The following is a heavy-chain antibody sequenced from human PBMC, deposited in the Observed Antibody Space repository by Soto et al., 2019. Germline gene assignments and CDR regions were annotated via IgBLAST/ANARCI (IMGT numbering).Heavy chain of an antibody. CDR1: GASFSDSS. V-gene: IGHV4-34*01. J-gene: IGHJ5*02. CDR3: ARDLVRGSDRFDP. CDR2: INHSGST. Sequence: QVQLQQWGAGLLKPSETLSLTCAVYGASFSDSSWTWIRQPPGKGLEWIGEINHSGSTNYSPSLKSRVTISVDTSKNQFSLKLSSVTAADTAIYYCARDLVRGSDRFDPWGQGTLVTVSS. D-gene: IGHD3-10*01.